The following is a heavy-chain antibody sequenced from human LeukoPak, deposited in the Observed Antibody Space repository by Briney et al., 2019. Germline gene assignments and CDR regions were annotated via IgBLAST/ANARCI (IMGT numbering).Heavy chain of an antibody. Sequence: GASVKVSCKASGYSFTGYYIHWVRQAPGQGLEWMGWMNPNSGNTGYAQKFQGRVTMTRNTSISTAYMELSSLRSEDTAVYYCARDIAVAGIDTFDYWGQGTLVTVSS. J-gene: IGHJ4*02. D-gene: IGHD6-19*01. CDR1: GYSFTGYY. CDR2: MNPNSGNT. V-gene: IGHV1-8*02. CDR3: ARDIAVAGIDTFDY.